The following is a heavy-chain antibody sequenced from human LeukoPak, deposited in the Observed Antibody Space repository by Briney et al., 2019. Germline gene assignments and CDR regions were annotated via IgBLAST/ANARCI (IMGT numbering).Heavy chain of an antibody. CDR2: IKRKGDGEPI. Sequence: PGGSLRLSCAASGFTFTNAWMSWVRQAPGKGLEWVGRIKRKGDGEPIDNAAPVKGRFTMSRDNSKATLYLQMNSLKAEDTAVYYCTTDLGLTMIRGVIVYWGQGALVTVSP. D-gene: IGHD3-10*01. CDR3: TTDLGLTMIRGVIVY. J-gene: IGHJ4*02. CDR1: GFTFTNAW. V-gene: IGHV3-15*01.